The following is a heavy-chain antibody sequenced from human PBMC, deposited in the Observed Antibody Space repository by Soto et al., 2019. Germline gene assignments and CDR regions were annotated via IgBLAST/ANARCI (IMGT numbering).Heavy chain of an antibody. V-gene: IGHV4-39*01. CDR3: ATSYGNAWYTY. D-gene: IGHD6-13*01. J-gene: IGHJ4*02. CDR2: IYYSGST. Sequence: PSETLSLTSTVSGGSISSSSYYWGWIRQPPGKGLEWIGSIYYSGSTYYNPSLKSRVTISVDTSKNQFSLQLSSVTAADTAVYYCATSYGNAWYTYWGQGTQVTVSS. CDR1: GGSISSSSYY.